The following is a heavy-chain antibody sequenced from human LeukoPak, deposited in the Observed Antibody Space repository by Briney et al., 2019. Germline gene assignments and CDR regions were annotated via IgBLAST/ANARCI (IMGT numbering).Heavy chain of an antibody. Sequence: SETLSLTCTVSGGSISSYYWSWIRQPAGKGLEWIGRIYTSGSTNYNPSLKSRVTMSVDTSKNQFSLNLSSVTAADTAVYYCARDRAAGMEGRDWFDPWGQGTLVTVSS. CDR1: GGSISSYY. J-gene: IGHJ5*02. CDR2: IYTSGST. D-gene: IGHD6-13*01. CDR3: ARDRAAGMEGRDWFDP. V-gene: IGHV4-4*07.